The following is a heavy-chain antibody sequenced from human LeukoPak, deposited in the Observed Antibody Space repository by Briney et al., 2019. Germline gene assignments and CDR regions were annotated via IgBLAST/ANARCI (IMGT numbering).Heavy chain of an antibody. CDR1: VYTFTSYD. CDR3: ARAYSSSFNP. D-gene: IGHD6-13*01. J-gene: IGHJ5*02. Sequence: ASVKVSCKASVYTFTSYDINWVRQATGQGLEWIGWMNPNSGNTGYAQKFQGRVTITRNTSISTAYMELSSLRSEDTAVYYCARAYSSSFNPWGQGTLVTVSS. V-gene: IGHV1-8*03. CDR2: MNPNSGNT.